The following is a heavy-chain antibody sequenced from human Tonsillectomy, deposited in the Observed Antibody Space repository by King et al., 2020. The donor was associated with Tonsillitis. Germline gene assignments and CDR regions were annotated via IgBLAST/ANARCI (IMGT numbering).Heavy chain of an antibody. V-gene: IGHV1-69*01. CDR1: GGIFNNYA. J-gene: IGHJ5*02. CDR3: ARQSGPFDWFDP. D-gene: IGHD5-12*01. CDR2: IIPIFGTT. Sequence: QLVQSGAEVKKPGSSVKVSCKASGGIFNNYAITWVRQAPGQGLEWIGGIIPIFGTTNFAQSFQGRVTITADESTTTGYMELSSLTSEDTAVYYCARQSGPFDWFDPWGQGTLAT.